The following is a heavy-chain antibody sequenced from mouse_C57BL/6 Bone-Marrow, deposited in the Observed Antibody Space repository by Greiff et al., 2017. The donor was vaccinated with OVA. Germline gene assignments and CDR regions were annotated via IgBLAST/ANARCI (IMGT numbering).Heavy chain of an antibody. J-gene: IGHJ3*01. Sequence: QVQLQQSGAELMKPGASVKLSCKATGYTFTGYWIEWVKQRPGHGLEWIGEILPGSGSTNYNEKFKGKATFTADPSSNTAYMQLSSLTTEDAAIYYCARDWDSSWFAYWGQGTLVTVSA. D-gene: IGHD4-1*01. CDR3: ARDWDSSWFAY. CDR1: GYTFTGYW. V-gene: IGHV1-9*01. CDR2: ILPGSGST.